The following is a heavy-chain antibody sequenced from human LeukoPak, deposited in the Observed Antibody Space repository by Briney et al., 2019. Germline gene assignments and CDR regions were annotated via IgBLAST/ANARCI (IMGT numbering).Heavy chain of an antibody. CDR2: INWNGGST. J-gene: IGHJ6*03. D-gene: IGHD5-18*01. V-gene: IGHV3-20*04. Sequence: GGSLRLSCAASGFTFDDHGMSWVRQAPGKGLEWVSGINWNGGSTGYADSVKGRFTISRDNAKNSLYLQMNSLRAEDTALYYCARGYSYGYFYNYFYMDVWGKGTTVTISS. CDR3: ARGYSYGYFYNYFYMDV. CDR1: GFTFDDHG.